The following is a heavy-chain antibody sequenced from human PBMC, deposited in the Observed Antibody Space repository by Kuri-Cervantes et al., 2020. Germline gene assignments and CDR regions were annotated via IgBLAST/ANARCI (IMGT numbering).Heavy chain of an antibody. D-gene: IGHD6-19*01. Sequence: SVKVSCKASGGTFSGYAISWVRQAPGQGLEWMGGIIPIFGTANYAQKFQGRVTITADESTSTAYMELSSLRSEDTAVYYCARGLPGYSSGWYVNETSDDYWGQGTLVTVSS. CDR1: GGTFSGYA. J-gene: IGHJ4*02. CDR2: IIPIFGTA. V-gene: IGHV1-69*13. CDR3: ARGLPGYSSGWYVNETSDDY.